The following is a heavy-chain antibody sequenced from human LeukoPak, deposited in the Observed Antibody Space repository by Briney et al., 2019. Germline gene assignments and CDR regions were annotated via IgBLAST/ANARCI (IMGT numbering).Heavy chain of an antibody. CDR2: INSDGSST. D-gene: IGHD2-2*01. J-gene: IGHJ6*02. CDR1: GFTFSSYW. Sequence: PGGSLRLSCAASGFTFSSYWMHWVRQAPGKGLVWVSRINSDGSSTSYADSVKGRFTISRDNAKNTLYLQMNSLRAEDTAVYYCARDIIVVVPAALLRSHPSGYYYGMDVWGQGTTVTVSS. CDR3: ARDIIVVVPAALLRSHPSGYYYGMDV. V-gene: IGHV3-74*01.